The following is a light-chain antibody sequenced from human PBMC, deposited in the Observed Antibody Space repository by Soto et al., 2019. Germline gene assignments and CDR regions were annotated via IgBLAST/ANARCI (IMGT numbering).Light chain of an antibody. CDR2: KAS. V-gene: IGKV1-5*03. J-gene: IGKJ1*01. CDR3: QHYKSYPLT. Sequence: DIQMTQSPSTLSTSVGDRVTITCRASQSISSWLAWYQQKPGKAPKLLIYKASSLESGVPSRFSGNGSGTEFTLTISSLQPDDVATYYCQHYKSYPLTVGQGTKVEIK. CDR1: QSISSW.